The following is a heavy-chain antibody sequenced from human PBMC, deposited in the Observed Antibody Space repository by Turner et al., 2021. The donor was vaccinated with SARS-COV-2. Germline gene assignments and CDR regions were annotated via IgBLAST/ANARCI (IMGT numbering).Heavy chain of an antibody. V-gene: IGHV3-30*02. J-gene: IGHJ2*01. CDR1: GFIFTNHD. CDR3: AKDLTVPGAPSSYWYFDF. CDR2: ILRDGSDQ. D-gene: IGHD3-9*01. Sequence: QVQLVESGGGVVQPGGSLGLVCAASGFIFTNHDLHWVRQAPGKGLEWVAAILRDGSDQYYADSVKGRFTISRDTSKKTVILQMNALRAEDTATYFCAKDLTVPGAPSSYWYFDFWGRGALVTVSS.